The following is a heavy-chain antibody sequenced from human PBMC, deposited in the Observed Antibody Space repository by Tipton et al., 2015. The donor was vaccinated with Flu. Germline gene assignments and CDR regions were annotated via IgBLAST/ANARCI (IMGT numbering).Heavy chain of an antibody. CDR2: IYYSGST. J-gene: IGHJ6*02. V-gene: IGHV4-39*07. CDR1: GGSISSSSYY. CDR3: ARVTGPPYYYGMDV. Sequence: TLSLTCTVSGGSISSSSYYWGWIRQPPGKGLEWIGSIYYSGSTYYNLSLKSRVTISVDTSKNQFSLKLSSVTAADTAVYYCARVTGPPYYYGMDVWGQGTTVTVSS.